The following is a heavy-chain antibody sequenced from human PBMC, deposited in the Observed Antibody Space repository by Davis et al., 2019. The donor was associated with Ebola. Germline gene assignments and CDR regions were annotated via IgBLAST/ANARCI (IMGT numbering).Heavy chain of an antibody. CDR3: TSTLDGDYVDY. CDR1: GFTFSGSA. Sequence: GESLKISCAASGFTFSGSAMHWVRQASGKGLEWVGRIRSKANNYATAYAASVKGRFTISRDDSKNTAYLQMNSLKTEDTAVYYCTSTLDGDYVDYWGQGTLVTVSS. CDR2: IRSKANNYAT. V-gene: IGHV3-73*01. J-gene: IGHJ4*02. D-gene: IGHD4-17*01.